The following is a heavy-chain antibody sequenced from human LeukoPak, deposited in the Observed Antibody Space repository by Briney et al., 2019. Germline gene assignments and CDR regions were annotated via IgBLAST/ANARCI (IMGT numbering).Heavy chain of an antibody. D-gene: IGHD6-19*01. Sequence: ASVKVSCTVSGYTLTELSMHWVRQAPGKGLEWMGGFDPEDGETIYAQKFQGRVTMTEDTSTDTAYMELSSLRSEDTAVYYCATILAVAGTRGPFDPWGQGTLVTVSS. CDR3: ATILAVAGTRGPFDP. CDR1: GYTLTELS. J-gene: IGHJ5*02. CDR2: FDPEDGET. V-gene: IGHV1-24*01.